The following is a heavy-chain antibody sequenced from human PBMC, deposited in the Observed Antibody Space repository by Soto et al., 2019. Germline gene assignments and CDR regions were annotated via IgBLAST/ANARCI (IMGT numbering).Heavy chain of an antibody. CDR2: LSGSGGTT. Sequence: PGGSLRLSCTVSGVTFSNYAMNWVRQAPGKGLEWVSSLSGSGGTTYYADSVKGRFIISRDNSKNTLYLLMNSLRAEDAALYYCARDMFESSGYYFGPLSHWGQGSVVTVSS. J-gene: IGHJ4*02. V-gene: IGHV3-23*01. CDR1: GVTFSNYA. CDR3: ARDMFESSGYYFGPLSH. D-gene: IGHD3-22*01.